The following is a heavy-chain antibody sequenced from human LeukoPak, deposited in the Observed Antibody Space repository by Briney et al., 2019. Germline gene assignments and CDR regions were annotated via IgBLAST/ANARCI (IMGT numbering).Heavy chain of an antibody. D-gene: IGHD3-3*01. J-gene: IGHJ4*02. V-gene: IGHV3-23*01. Sequence: GASLRLSCAASGFTFSSYAMSWVRQAPGKGLEWVSDVSGRGGSTYYAHSVKGRFTISRDNSKHTLYLQMNSLRAEDTAVYYCAKDPYYDFWSGYYPPWYYFDYWGQGTLVTVSS. CDR2: VSGRGGST. CDR3: AKDPYYDFWSGYYPPWYYFDY. CDR1: GFTFSSYA.